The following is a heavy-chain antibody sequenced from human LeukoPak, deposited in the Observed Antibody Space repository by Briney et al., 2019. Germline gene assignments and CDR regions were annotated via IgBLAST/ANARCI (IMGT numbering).Heavy chain of an antibody. V-gene: IGHV3-48*03. J-gene: IGHJ5*02. D-gene: IGHD5-18*01. CDR3: AREDSYGARGGFDP. CDR1: GFTFSSYE. Sequence: GGSLRLSCAASGFTFSSYEMNWVRQAPGKGLEWVSYISSSGSTIYYADSVKGRFTISRDNSKNTLYLQMNSLRAEDTAVYYCAREDSYGARGGFDPWGQGTLVTVSS. CDR2: ISSSGSTI.